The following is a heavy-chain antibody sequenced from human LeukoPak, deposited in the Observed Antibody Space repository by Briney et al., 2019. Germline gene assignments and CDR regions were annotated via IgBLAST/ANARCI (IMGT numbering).Heavy chain of an antibody. V-gene: IGHV4-30-2*01. CDR1: GGSISSGGYY. J-gene: IGHJ1*01. Sequence: SETLSLTCTVSGGSISSGGYYWSWIRQPPGKGLEWIGYIYHSGSTYYNPSLKSRVTISVDRSKNQFSLKLSSVTAADTAVYYCAREESGYCSGGSCTRGPFQHWGQGTLVTVSS. CDR3: AREESGYCSGGSCTRGPFQH. CDR2: IYHSGST. D-gene: IGHD2-15*01.